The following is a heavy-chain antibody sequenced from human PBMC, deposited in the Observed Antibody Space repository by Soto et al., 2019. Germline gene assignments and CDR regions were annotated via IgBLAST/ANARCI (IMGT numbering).Heavy chain of an antibody. J-gene: IGHJ6*02. D-gene: IGHD2-2*01. CDR1: GFTFSSYS. Sequence: PGGSLRLSCAASGFTFSSYSMNWVRQAPGKGLEWVSSISSSSSYIYYADSVKGRFTISRDSAKNSLYLQMNSLRAEDTAVYYCARDRIVVVPAANYYYGMDVWGQGTTVTVSS. CDR2: ISSSSSYI. CDR3: ARDRIVVVPAANYYYGMDV. V-gene: IGHV3-21*01.